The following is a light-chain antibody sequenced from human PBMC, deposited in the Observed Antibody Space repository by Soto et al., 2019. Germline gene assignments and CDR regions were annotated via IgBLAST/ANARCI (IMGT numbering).Light chain of an antibody. CDR1: QSVSANY. CDR2: GAS. CDR3: QQHGSSPFT. V-gene: IGKV3-20*01. J-gene: IGKJ3*01. Sequence: EIVLTQSPGTLSLSPGERATLSCRASQSVSANYLAWYQQKPGQAPSLLIYGASIRATGIPDRFSGSGSGTDFTLTISRLEPEDFAVYFCQQHGSSPFTFGPGTKVDI.